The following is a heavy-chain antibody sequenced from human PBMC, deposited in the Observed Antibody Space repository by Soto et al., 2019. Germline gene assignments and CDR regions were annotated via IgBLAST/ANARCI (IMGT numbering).Heavy chain of an antibody. D-gene: IGHD3-10*01. V-gene: IGHV4-34*01. CDR2: INHSGST. CDR1: GGSFSGYY. Sequence: TLSLTCAVYGGSFSGYYWSWIRQPPGKGLELIGEINHSGSTNYNPSLKSRVTISVDTSKNQFSLKLSSVTAADTAVYYCARCVSYRGFGELLGDYYYYMDVWGKGTTVTVSS. CDR3: ARCVSYRGFGELLGDYYYYMDV. J-gene: IGHJ6*03.